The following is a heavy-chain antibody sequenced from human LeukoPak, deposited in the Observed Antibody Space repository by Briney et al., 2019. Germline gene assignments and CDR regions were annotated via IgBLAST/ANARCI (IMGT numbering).Heavy chain of an antibody. CDR2: ISDGGSSK. Sequence: GGSLRLSCADSGFTFSTYVMSWVRQAPGKGLEWISTISDGGSSKYYADSVKGRFTISRDNSKNTLYLQMNSLRAGDTAVYYGAKRESSGKYFDYWDQGTLVTVSS. J-gene: IGHJ4*02. CDR1: GFTFSTYV. CDR3: AKRESSGKYFDY. V-gene: IGHV3-23*01. D-gene: IGHD3-10*01.